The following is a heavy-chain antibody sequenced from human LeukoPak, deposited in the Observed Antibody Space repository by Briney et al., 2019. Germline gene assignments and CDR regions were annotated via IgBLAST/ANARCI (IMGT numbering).Heavy chain of an antibody. V-gene: IGHV3-15*01. J-gene: IGHJ4*02. D-gene: IGHD3-10*01. Sequence: PGGSLRLSCADSGLSFTNAWMSWVRQAPGKGLEWVGRIKSKDDGETTDYAAPVKGRFTMSRDDSKGMLYLYMNSLKTEDTAVYYCTTDLGITMIRGVIVYWGRGTLVTVSS. CDR2: IKSKDDGETT. CDR1: GLSFTNAW. CDR3: TTDLGITMIRGVIVY.